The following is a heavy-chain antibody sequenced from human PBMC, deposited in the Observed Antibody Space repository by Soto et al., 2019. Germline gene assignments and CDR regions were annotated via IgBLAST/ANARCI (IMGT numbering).Heavy chain of an antibody. V-gene: IGHV4-34*01. J-gene: IGHJ4*02. Sequence: SETLSLTCAVYGGSLSGYWWSWCRQPPGKGLEWIGEINHSGSTNYNPSLKSRVTISVDTSKNQFSLKLSSVTAADTAVYYCARRILTGYYMAHFEYWGQGSLVT. D-gene: IGHD3-9*01. CDR1: GGSLSGYW. CDR2: INHSGST. CDR3: ARRILTGYYMAHFEY.